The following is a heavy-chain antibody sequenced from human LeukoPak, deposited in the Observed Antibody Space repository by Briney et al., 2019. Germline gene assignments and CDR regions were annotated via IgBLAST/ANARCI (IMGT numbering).Heavy chain of an antibody. V-gene: IGHV4-59*08. CDR2: IYKSEST. D-gene: IGHD3-10*01. Sequence: PSETLSLTCTVSGGSISSYYWSWIRQPPGKGLEGIGYIYKSESTNYNPSLKSRVTMSVDTSKNQFSLKVSSVTAADTAVYYCARRYYGSGSYAMDVWGQGTTVIVSS. CDR1: GGSISSYY. J-gene: IGHJ6*02. CDR3: ARRYYGSGSYAMDV.